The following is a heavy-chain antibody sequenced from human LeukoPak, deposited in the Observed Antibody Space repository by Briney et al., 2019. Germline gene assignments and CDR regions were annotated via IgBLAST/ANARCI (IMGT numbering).Heavy chain of an antibody. Sequence: SGPTLVKPTQTLTLTCTFSGFSLSTSGMRVSWIRQPPGKALEWLARIDGDDDKFYSTSLKTRLTISKDTSKNQVVLTMTNMDPVDTATYYCARTNYGDYRNWFDPWGQGTLVTVSS. CDR2: IDGDDDK. CDR3: ARTNYGDYRNWFDP. D-gene: IGHD4-17*01. V-gene: IGHV2-70*04. CDR1: GFSLSTSGMR. J-gene: IGHJ5*02.